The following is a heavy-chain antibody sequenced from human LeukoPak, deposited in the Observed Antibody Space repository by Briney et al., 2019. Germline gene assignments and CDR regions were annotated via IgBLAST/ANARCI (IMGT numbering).Heavy chain of an antibody. Sequence: SETLSLTCAVSGGSISSGGYSWSWIRQPPGKGLEWIGYIYHSGSTYYNPSLKSRVTISVDRSKNQFSLKLSSVTAADTAVYYCARLRIWFGESSRSNWFDPWGQGTLVTVSS. V-gene: IGHV4-30-2*02. CDR1: GGSISSGGYS. J-gene: IGHJ5*02. CDR2: IYHSGST. D-gene: IGHD3-10*01. CDR3: ARLRIWFGESSRSNWFDP.